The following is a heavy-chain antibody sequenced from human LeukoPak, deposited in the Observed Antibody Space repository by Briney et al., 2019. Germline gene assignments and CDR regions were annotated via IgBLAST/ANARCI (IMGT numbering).Heavy chain of an antibody. Sequence: ASVKVSCKASGYTFTGYYMHWVRQAPGQGLEWMEWINPNSGGTNYAQKFQGRVTMTRDTSISTAYMELSRLRSDDTAVYYCARVDSSGWYDFVDYLGQGTLVTVSS. CDR2: INPNSGGT. V-gene: IGHV1-2*02. CDR3: ARVDSSGWYDFVDY. D-gene: IGHD6-19*01. CDR1: GYTFTGYY. J-gene: IGHJ4*02.